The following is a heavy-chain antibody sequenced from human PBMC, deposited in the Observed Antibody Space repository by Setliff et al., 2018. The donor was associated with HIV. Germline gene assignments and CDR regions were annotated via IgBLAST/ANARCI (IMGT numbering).Heavy chain of an antibody. CDR3: AAGPDYYYYYMDV. Sequence: SVKVSCKASGFTFISSAMQWVRQARGQRLEWIGWIVAGSGNTNYAQKFQERVTITRDMSTSTAYMELSSLRSEDTAVYYCAAGPDYYYYYMDVWGKGTTVTVSS. CDR2: IVAGSGNT. J-gene: IGHJ6*03. V-gene: IGHV1-58*02. CDR1: GFTFISSA.